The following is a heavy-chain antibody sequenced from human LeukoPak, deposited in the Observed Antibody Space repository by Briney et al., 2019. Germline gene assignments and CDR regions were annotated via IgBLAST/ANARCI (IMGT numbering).Heavy chain of an antibody. Sequence: SVKVSCKASGGTFSSYAISWVRQAPGQGLEWMGGIIPIFGTANYAQKFQGRVTITADEPTSTAYMELSSLRSEDTAVYYCARGYCSGGSCQIPFDYWGQGTLVTVSS. CDR1: GGTFSSYA. CDR2: IIPIFGTA. D-gene: IGHD2-15*01. CDR3: ARGYCSGGSCQIPFDY. V-gene: IGHV1-69*13. J-gene: IGHJ4*02.